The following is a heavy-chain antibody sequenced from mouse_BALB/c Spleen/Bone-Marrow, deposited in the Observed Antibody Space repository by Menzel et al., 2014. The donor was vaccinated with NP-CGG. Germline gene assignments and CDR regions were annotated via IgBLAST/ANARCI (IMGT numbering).Heavy chain of an antibody. Sequence: EVTLVESGGGLVQPGGSLKLSCAASGFDFSSYWMSWVRQAPGKGLEWIGEINPDSNTINYTPSLKDKFIISRDNAKNTLYLQRSKVRSEDAALYYCARLGYYGWLAYWGQGTLVTVSA. CDR1: GFDFSSYW. CDR3: ARLGYYGWLAY. D-gene: IGHD2-3*01. J-gene: IGHJ3*01. V-gene: IGHV4-1*02. CDR2: INPDSNTI.